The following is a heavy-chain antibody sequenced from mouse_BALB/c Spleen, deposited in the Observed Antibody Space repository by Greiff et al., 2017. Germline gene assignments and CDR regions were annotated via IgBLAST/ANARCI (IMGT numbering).Heavy chain of an antibody. CDR1: GYTFTSYV. Sequence: VQLQQSGPELVKPGASVKMSCKASGYTFTSYVMHWVKQKPGQGLEWIGYINPYNDGTKYNEKFKGKATLTSDKSSSTAYMELSSLTSEDSAVYYCARSGPNDGYYASMDYWGQGTSFTVAS. CDR3: ARSGPNDGYYASMDY. CDR2: INPYNDGT. J-gene: IGHJ4*01. V-gene: IGHV1-14*01. D-gene: IGHD2-3*01.